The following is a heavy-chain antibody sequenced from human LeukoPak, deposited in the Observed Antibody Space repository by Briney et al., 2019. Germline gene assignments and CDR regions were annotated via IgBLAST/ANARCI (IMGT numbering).Heavy chain of an antibody. CDR1: GYTFTGYY. CDR2: INPSGGST. Sequence: ASVRVSCKASGYTFTGYYMHWVRQAPGQGLEWMGIINPSGGSTSYAQKFQGRVTMTRDTSTSTVYMELSSLRSEDTAVYYCALDSSGWSRRLDYWGQGTLVTVSS. CDR3: ALDSSGWSRRLDY. V-gene: IGHV1-46*01. J-gene: IGHJ4*02. D-gene: IGHD6-19*01.